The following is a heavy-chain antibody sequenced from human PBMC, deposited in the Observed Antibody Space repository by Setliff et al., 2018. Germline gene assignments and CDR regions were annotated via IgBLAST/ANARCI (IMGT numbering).Heavy chain of an antibody. CDR1: GGSISNYY. D-gene: IGHD2-8*01. V-gene: IGHV4-4*08. CDR3: AREDGPNYYYYYMDI. Sequence: SETLSLTCTVSGGSISNYYWTWIRQPPGKGLDWIGYIYTSGSTNYNPSLKSRVTISVDTSKNQFSLKLSAVTAADTAVYFCAREDGPNYYYYYMDIWGKGTTVTVSS. J-gene: IGHJ6*03. CDR2: IYTSGST.